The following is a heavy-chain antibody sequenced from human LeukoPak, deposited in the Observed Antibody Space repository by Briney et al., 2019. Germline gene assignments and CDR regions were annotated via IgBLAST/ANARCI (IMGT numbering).Heavy chain of an antibody. J-gene: IGHJ4*02. D-gene: IGHD2/OR15-2a*01. CDR2: INHSGST. V-gene: IGHV4-38-2*02. CDR1: GYSISSGYY. CDR3: ARGGNSTLAFYL. Sequence: SETLSLTCTVSGYSISSGYYWGWIRQPPGKGLEWIGSINHSGSTNYNPSLKSRVTISVDTSKNQFSLKLSSVTAADTAVYYCARGGNSTLAFYLWGQGTLVTVSS.